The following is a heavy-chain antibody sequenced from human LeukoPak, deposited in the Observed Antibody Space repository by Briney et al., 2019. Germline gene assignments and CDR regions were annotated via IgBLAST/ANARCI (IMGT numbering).Heavy chain of an antibody. V-gene: IGHV4-59*01. CDR1: GGSISSYY. CDR2: IYYSGST. CDR3: ARLQRITIFGVVIIGAFDI. J-gene: IGHJ3*02. D-gene: IGHD3-3*01. Sequence: PSETLSLTCTVSGGSISSYYWSWIRQPPGKGLEWIGYIYYSGSTNYNPPLKSRVTISVDTSKNQFSLKLSSVTAADTAVYYCARLQRITIFGVVIIGAFDIWGQGTMVTVSS.